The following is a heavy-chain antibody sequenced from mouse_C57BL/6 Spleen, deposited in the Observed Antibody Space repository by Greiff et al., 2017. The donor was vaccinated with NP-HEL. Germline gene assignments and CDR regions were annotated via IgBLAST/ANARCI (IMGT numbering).Heavy chain of an antibody. Sequence: VMLVESGAELARPGASVKLSCKASGYTFTSYGISWVKQRTGQGLEWIGEIYPRSGNTYYNEKFKGKATLTADKSSSTAYMELRSLTSEDSAVYFCARREKDYDYWFAYWGQGTLVTVSA. D-gene: IGHD2-4*01. CDR1: GYTFTSYG. CDR3: ARREKDYDYWFAY. CDR2: IYPRSGNT. J-gene: IGHJ3*01. V-gene: IGHV1-81*01.